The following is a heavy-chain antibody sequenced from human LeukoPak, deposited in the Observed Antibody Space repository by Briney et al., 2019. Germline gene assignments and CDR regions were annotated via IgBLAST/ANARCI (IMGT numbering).Heavy chain of an antibody. CDR3: ARQYYDFWSGYGY. CDR1: GYTFTGYY. J-gene: IGHJ4*02. D-gene: IGHD3-3*01. Sequence: ASVKVSCKASGYTFTGYYMHWVRQAPGQGLEWMGWINPYSGGTNYAQKFQGRATMTRDTSISTAYMELSRLRSDDTAVYYCARQYYDFWSGYGYWGQGTLVTVSS. CDR2: INPYSGGT. V-gene: IGHV1-2*02.